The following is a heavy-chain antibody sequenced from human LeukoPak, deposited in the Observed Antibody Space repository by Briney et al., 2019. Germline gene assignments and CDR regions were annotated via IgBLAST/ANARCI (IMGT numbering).Heavy chain of an antibody. CDR2: IYSGGST. CDR1: GFTVSSNY. CDR3: ARDYYDRTGYHDAFDI. D-gene: IGHD3-22*01. V-gene: IGHV3-53*01. J-gene: IGHJ3*02. Sequence: PGGSLRLSCAASGFTVSSNYMSWVRQAPGKGLEWVSVIYSGGSTYYADSVKGRFTISRDNPKNSLYLQMNSLRDEDTAVYYCARDYYDRTGYHDAFDIWGQGTMVTVSS.